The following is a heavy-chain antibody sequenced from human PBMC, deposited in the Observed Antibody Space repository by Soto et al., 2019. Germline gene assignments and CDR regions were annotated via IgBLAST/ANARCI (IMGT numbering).Heavy chain of an antibody. CDR3: AKDPRNIMIVVVPRCVDY. V-gene: IGHV3-30*18. J-gene: IGHJ4*02. CDR1: GFTFSDYG. Sequence: GGSLRLSCGASGFTFSDYGMHWVGQAPGEGLEWVAVISYDGSNKYYADSVKGRFTISRDNSKNTLYLQMNSLRAEDTAVYYCAKDPRNIMIVVVPRCVDYWGQGTLVTVSS. CDR2: ISYDGSNK. D-gene: IGHD3-22*01.